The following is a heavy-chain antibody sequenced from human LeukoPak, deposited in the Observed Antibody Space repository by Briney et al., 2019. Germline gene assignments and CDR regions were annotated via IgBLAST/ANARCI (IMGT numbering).Heavy chain of an antibody. V-gene: IGHV3-11*05. J-gene: IGHJ5*02. CDR1: GFTFSDYY. CDR2: ISSSSSYT. D-gene: IGHD6-13*01. Sequence: PGGSLRLSCAASGFTFSDYYMSWIRQAPGKGLEWVSYISSSSSYTNYADSVKGRFTISRDNAKNSLYLQMNSLRAEDTAVYYCARDGIAAGQTPGPFDPWGQGTLVTVSS. CDR3: ARDGIAAGQTPGPFDP.